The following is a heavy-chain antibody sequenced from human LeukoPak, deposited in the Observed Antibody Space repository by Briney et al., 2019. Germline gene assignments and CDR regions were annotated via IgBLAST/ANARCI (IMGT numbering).Heavy chain of an antibody. D-gene: IGHD5-24*01. Sequence: QAGGSLRLSCAASGFTVSSNYMSWVRQAPGKGLEWVAVIYSGGSTYYADSVKGRFTISRHNSKNTLYLQMNSLRAEDTAVYYCARGDVEMATILAYWGQGTLVTVSS. CDR1: GFTVSSNY. CDR3: ARGDVEMATILAY. J-gene: IGHJ4*02. CDR2: IYSGGST. V-gene: IGHV3-53*04.